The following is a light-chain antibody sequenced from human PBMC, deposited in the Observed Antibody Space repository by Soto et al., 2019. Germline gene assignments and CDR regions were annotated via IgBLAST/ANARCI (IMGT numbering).Light chain of an antibody. CDR2: AAS. CDR1: QSVTSTY. J-gene: IGKJ4*01. V-gene: IGKV3-20*01. CDR3: QQYGVSPT. Sequence: EIVMTQSPATLSLSPGERATLSCRASQSVTSTYLSWYQQKPGQAPRLLFYAASSRAMGVPDRFSGSGSGADFTLTIRRLEPEDFAVYYCQQYGVSPTFGGGTKVDIK.